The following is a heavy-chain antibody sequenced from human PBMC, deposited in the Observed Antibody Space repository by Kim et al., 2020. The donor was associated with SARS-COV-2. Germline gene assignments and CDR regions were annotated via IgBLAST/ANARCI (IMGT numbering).Heavy chain of an antibody. Sequence: SETLSLTCTVSGGSINSGGYYWSWIRQHPGKGLEWIGYIYYSGSTYYNPSLKSRVTISVDTSKNQFSLKLSSVTAADTAVYYCARRQEGLGSYYDFWSGYYFKFDAFDIWGQGTMVTVSS. CDR2: IYYSGST. D-gene: IGHD3-3*01. CDR1: GGSINSGGYY. V-gene: IGHV4-31*03. J-gene: IGHJ3*02. CDR3: ARRQEGLGSYYDFWSGYYFKFDAFDI.